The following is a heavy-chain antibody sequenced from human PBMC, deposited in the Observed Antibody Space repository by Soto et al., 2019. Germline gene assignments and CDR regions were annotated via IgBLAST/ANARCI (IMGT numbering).Heavy chain of an antibody. CDR1: GLSISIGCYY. D-gene: IGHD1-26*01. V-gene: IGHV4-39*01. Sequence: SETLSHTRPVSGLSISIGCYYWVWIRPPPGKGLEWIGSIYYSGSTYYNPSLKSRVTISLDTSKSQFSLKLSSVTAADTAVYYCTRRTQWELRHFDYWGLGTLVTVSS. J-gene: IGHJ4*02. CDR3: TRRTQWELRHFDY. CDR2: IYYSGST.